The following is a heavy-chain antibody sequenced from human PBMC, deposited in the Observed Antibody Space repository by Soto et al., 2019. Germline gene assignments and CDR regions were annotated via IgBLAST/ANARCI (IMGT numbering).Heavy chain of an antibody. CDR1: GFIFSGHG. V-gene: IGHV3-30*18. CDR2: VSYDGRYT. J-gene: IGHJ4*02. CDR3: AKDRSNSSSWPDY. D-gene: IGHD6-13*01. Sequence: QVQLVESGGGVVQPGRSLRLACVASGFIFSGHGMHWVRQVPGKGLEWVAVVSYDGRYTHYADSVKGRFTISRDNSKNKVYLQMNSLSAEDAARYYCAKDRSNSSSWPDYWGQGTLVTVSS.